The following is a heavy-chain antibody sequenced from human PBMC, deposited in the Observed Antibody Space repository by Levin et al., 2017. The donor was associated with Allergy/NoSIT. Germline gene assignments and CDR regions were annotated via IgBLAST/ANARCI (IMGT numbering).Heavy chain of an antibody. J-gene: IGHJ3*02. D-gene: IGHD2/OR15-2a*01. CDR1: GFTFDDYG. CDR2: INWNGGST. V-gene: IGHV3-20*01. CDR3: TRHRFTMNIHDGFDI. Sequence: PGGSLRLSCAASGFTFDDYGMSWVRQAPGKGLEWVSGINWNGGSTGYADSVKGRLTISSDNAKNSLYLQMNSLRAADTALYHCTRHRFTMNIHDGFDIWGQGTMVIVSS.